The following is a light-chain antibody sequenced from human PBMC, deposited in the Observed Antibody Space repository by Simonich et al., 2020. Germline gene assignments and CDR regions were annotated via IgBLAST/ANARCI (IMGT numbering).Light chain of an antibody. Sequence: DIVMTQAPDALAVSLGERATINCKSSQRVLYRSNNQNYLAWYQQKPGQPPKLLIYWASTRESVVPYRFSGSGSGTDFTLTISSLQAEDVAVYYCQQYYSTPFTFGPGTKVDIK. V-gene: IGKV4-1*01. CDR3: QQYYSTPFT. CDR2: WAS. J-gene: IGKJ3*01. CDR1: QRVLYRSNNQNY.